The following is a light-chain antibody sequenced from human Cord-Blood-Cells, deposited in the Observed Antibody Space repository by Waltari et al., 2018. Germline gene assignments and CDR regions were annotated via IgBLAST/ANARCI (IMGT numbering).Light chain of an antibody. CDR2: DVS. V-gene: IGLV2-14*01. CDR3: SSYTSSSTLV. J-gene: IGLJ1*01. CDR1: SSYVGGYNY. Sequence: QSAPTTPASVSGSRGQWITISCTGTSSYVGGYNYVSWYQQHPGKAPKLMLYDVSNRPSGVSNRFSGSKSGNTASLTISGLQAEDEADYYCSSYTSSSTLVFGTGTKVTVL.